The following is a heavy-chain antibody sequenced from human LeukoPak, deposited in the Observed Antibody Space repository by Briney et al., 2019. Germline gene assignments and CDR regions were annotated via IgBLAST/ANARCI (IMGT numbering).Heavy chain of an antibody. J-gene: IGHJ6*03. CDR2: INHSGST. D-gene: IGHD2-21*02. Sequence: SETLSLTCAVYGGSFSGYYWSWIRRPPGKGLEWIGEINHSGSTNYNPSLKSRVTILVGTSKAQFSLKLSSVTAADTAVYYCARPNTLNTAYYYMDVWGKGTTVTVSS. CDR1: GGSFSGYY. V-gene: IGHV4-34*01. CDR3: ARPNTLNTAYYYMDV.